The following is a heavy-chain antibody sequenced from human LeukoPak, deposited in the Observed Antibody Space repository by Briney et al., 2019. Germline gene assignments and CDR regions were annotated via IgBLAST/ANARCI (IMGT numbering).Heavy chain of an antibody. J-gene: IGHJ4*02. CDR2: IYTGGST. CDR1: GFTVSSNY. CDR3: TRSIWYFDY. Sequence: GGSLRPSCAASGFTVSSNYMSWVRQAPGKGLECVSLIYTGGSTYYADSVKGRFTISRDNSKNTLYLQMNNLRAEDTAVYYCTRSIWYFDYWGQGTLVTVSS. V-gene: IGHV3-53*01.